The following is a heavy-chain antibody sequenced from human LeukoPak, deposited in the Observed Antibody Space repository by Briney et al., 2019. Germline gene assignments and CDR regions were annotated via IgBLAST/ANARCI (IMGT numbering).Heavy chain of an antibody. V-gene: IGHV4-39*07. J-gene: IGHJ6*02. CDR2: IYYSGST. D-gene: IGHD3-22*01. Sequence: SETLSLTCTVSGGSISSSSYYWGWIRQPPGKGLEWIGSIYYSGSTYYNPSLKSRVTISVDTSKNQFSLKLSSVTASDTALYYCARDRSPEHYYDSSHWDYYYGMDVWGQGTTVTVSS. CDR3: ARDRSPEHYYDSSHWDYYYGMDV. CDR1: GGSISSSSYY.